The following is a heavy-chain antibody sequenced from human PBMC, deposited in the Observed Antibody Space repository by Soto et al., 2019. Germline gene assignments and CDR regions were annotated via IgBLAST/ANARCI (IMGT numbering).Heavy chain of an antibody. Sequence: SQTVSITCAICGESVCSNSGAWNWIRQSPSRGLEWLGRTYYRSKWYNDYAVSVKSRITITPDTSKNQFSLHLNSVTPEDTAVYYCARDHSAVARTLHHFGYFDYWGQATLVTVSS. J-gene: IGHJ4*02. CDR3: ARDHSAVARTLHHFGYFDY. V-gene: IGHV6-1*01. CDR1: GESVCSNSGA. CDR2: TYYRSKWYN. D-gene: IGHD6-19*01.